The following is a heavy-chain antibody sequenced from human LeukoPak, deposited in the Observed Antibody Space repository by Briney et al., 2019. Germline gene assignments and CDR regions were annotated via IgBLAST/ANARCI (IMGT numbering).Heavy chain of an antibody. D-gene: IGHD2-2*02. CDR2: ISSSSYI. V-gene: IGHV3-21*01. CDR1: GFTFSSYS. CDR3: SRDRPYTHDY. Sequence: PGGSLRLSCAASGFTFSSYSMNWVCQAPGKGLEWVSSISSSSYIYYGDSVKGRFTISRDNAKDSLYLQMNSLRAEDTAVYYCSRDRPYTHDYWGQGTLVTVSS. J-gene: IGHJ4*02.